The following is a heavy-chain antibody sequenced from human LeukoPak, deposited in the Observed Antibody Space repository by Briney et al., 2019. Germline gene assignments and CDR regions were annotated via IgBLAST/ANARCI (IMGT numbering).Heavy chain of an antibody. D-gene: IGHD6-13*01. V-gene: IGHV4-34*01. J-gene: IGHJ4*02. CDR3: ARGGSSSWYYFDY. CDR1: GGSFSGYN. CDR2: INHSGST. Sequence: TSETLSLTCAVYGGSFSGYNWSWIRQPPGKGLKWIGEINHSGSTNYNPSLKSRVTISVDTSKNQFSLKLSSVTAADTAVYCCARGGSSSWYYFDYWGQGTLVTVSS.